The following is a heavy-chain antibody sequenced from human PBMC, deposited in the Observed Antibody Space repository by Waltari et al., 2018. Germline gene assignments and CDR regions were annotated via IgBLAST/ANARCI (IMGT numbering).Heavy chain of an antibody. CDR1: GGTFSSYA. CDR3: ARVARGSYYPYYFDY. J-gene: IGHJ4*02. CDR2: IIPIFGTA. D-gene: IGHD1-26*01. V-gene: IGHV1-69*12. Sequence: QVQLVQSGAEVKKPGSSVKVSCKASGGTFSSYAISWVRQAPGQGLEWMGGIIPIFGTANYAQKFHGRVTITADESTSTAYMELSSLRSEDTAVYYCARVARGSYYPYYFDYWGQGTLVTVSS.